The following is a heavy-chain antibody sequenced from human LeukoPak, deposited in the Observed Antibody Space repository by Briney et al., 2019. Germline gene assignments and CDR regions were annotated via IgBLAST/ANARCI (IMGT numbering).Heavy chain of an antibody. CDR2: IIPIFGTA. CDR1: GGTFSSYA. J-gene: IGHJ4*02. D-gene: IGHD3-3*01. V-gene: IGHV1-69*13. Sequence: SVKVSCKASGGTFSSYAISWVRQAPGQGLEWMGGIIPIFGTANYAQKFQGRVTITADESTSTAYMELSSLRSVDTAVYYCAREMYHYDFWSGYDYWGQGTLVTVSS. CDR3: AREMYHYDFWSGYDY.